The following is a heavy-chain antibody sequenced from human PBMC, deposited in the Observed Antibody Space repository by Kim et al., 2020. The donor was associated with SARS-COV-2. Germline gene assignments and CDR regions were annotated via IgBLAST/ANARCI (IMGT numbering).Heavy chain of an antibody. Sequence: GGSLRLSCAASGFTFSSYGMHWVRQAPGKGLEWVAVISYDGSNKYYSDSVKGRFTISRDNSKNTLYLQMNSLRAEDTAVYYCAKAGGDHPYYFDYWGQGT. CDR2: ISYDGSNK. J-gene: IGHJ4*02. CDR1: GFTFSSYG. CDR3: AKAGGDHPYYFDY. V-gene: IGHV3-30*18. D-gene: IGHD2-21*02.